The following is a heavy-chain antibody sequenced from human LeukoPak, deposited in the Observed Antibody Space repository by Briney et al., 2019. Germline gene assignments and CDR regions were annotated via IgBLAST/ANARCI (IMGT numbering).Heavy chain of an antibody. CDR3: ARDSYYDSSGYPGGLGGMDV. J-gene: IGHJ6*02. CDR2: ISSNGGST. V-gene: IGHV3-64*01. Sequence: GGSLRLSCAASGFTFSSYAMHWVRQAPGKGLEYVSAISSNGGSTYYANSVKGRFTISRDNSKNTLYLQMGSLRAEDMAVYYCARDSYYDSSGYPGGLGGMDVWGQGTAVTVSS. CDR1: GFTFSSYA. D-gene: IGHD3-22*01.